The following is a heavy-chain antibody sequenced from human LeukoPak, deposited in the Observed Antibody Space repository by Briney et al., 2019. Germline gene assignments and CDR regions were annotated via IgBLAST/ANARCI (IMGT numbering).Heavy chain of an antibody. CDR1: GFTFSSYA. V-gene: IGHV3-23*01. Sequence: PGGALRLSCASSGFTFSSYAMSSVRPTPGKGLEWVSPICGSGGNTFSADSVKGRFSISRDNSKTTVFLQMNSLRAEDTAVYYCAKDQFLAVAGTLGYFDSWGQGTLVTVSS. J-gene: IGHJ4*02. D-gene: IGHD6-19*01. CDR3: AKDQFLAVAGTLGYFDS. CDR2: ICGSGGNT.